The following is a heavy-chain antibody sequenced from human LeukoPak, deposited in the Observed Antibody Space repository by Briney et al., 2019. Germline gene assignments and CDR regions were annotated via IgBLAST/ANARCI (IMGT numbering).Heavy chain of an antibody. D-gene: IGHD3-3*01. Sequence: SETLSLTCTVSGGASSGYYWSWIRQPAGKRLEWIGRFDSSGNTRYNPSLESRVTMSLDTSKNQLSLRLNSVTAADTAVYYCARGLVSEHRGQDLENFFDHWGQGILVTVSS. J-gene: IGHJ4*02. CDR1: GGASSGYY. V-gene: IGHV4-4*07. CDR3: ARGLVSEHRGQDLENFFDH. CDR2: FDSSGNT.